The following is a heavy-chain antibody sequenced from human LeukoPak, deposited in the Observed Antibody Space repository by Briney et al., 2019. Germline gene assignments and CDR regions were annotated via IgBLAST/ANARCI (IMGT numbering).Heavy chain of an antibody. V-gene: IGHV1-18*01. Sequence: PAASVKVSCKASGYTLTSYGISWVRQAPGQGLEWMGWISAYNGNTNYAQKLQGRVTMTTDTSTSTAYMELRSLRSDDTAVYYCARAGSSSHYYGMDVWGQGTTVTVSS. CDR1: GYTLTSYG. CDR3: ARAGSSSHYYGMDV. CDR2: ISAYNGNT. J-gene: IGHJ6*02. D-gene: IGHD6-13*01.